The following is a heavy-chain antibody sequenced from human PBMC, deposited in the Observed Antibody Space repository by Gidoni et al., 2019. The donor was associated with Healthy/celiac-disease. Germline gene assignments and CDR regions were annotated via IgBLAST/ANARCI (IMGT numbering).Heavy chain of an antibody. J-gene: IGHJ5*02. CDR3: ARDSDSGSYLNWFDP. CDR2: ISSSSSYI. CDR1: GCTFSSYG. V-gene: IGHV3-21*01. Sequence: EVQRVESGGGLVKPGGPRSICGAASGCTFSSYGMNWVRQAPGKGLEWVSSISSSSSYIYYADSVKGRFTISRDNAKNSLYLQMNSLRAEDTAVYYCARDSDSGSYLNWFDPWGQGTLVTVSS. D-gene: IGHD1-26*01.